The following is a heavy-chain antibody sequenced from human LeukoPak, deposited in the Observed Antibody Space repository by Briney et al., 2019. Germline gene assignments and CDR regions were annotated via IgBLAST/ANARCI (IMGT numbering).Heavy chain of an antibody. CDR1: GYTFTNYA. D-gene: IGHD6-6*01. V-gene: IGHV7-4-1*01. Sequence: ASVKVSCKASGYTFTNYAMNWVRQAPGQGLEWMGWINTNTGSPTYAQGFTGRFVFSFDTSVSTAYLQIRSLKTADTAVYYCARGRVLGSEYTSLGGWGQGTLVTVSS. CDR2: INTNTGSP. CDR3: ARGRVLGSEYTSLGG. J-gene: IGHJ4*02.